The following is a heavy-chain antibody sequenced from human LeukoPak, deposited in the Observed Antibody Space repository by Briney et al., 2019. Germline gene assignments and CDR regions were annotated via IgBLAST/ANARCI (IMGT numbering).Heavy chain of an antibody. Sequence: GGSLRLSCAASGFTFSSYAMHWVRQAPGKGLEWVAVISYDGSNKYYADSVKGRFTISRDNSKNTLYLQMNSLRAEDTAVYYCARGVLGAYYDSSGYPNILVAEYFQHWGQGTLVTVSS. CDR3: ARGVLGAYYDSSGYPNILVAEYFQH. V-gene: IGHV3-30*04. J-gene: IGHJ1*01. D-gene: IGHD3-22*01. CDR2: ISYDGSNK. CDR1: GFTFSSYA.